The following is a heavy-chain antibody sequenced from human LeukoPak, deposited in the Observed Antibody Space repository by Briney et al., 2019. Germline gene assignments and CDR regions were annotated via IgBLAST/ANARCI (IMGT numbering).Heavy chain of an antibody. D-gene: IGHD3-22*01. CDR3: ARDLIVVDTVSG. CDR1: GFTFSSYS. J-gene: IGHJ4*02. Sequence: PGGSLRLSCAASGFTFSSYSMNWVRQAPGKGLEWVSSISSSSSYIYYADSVKGRFTISRDNAKNSLYLQMNSLRAEDTAVYYCARDLIVVDTVSGWGQGTLVTVSS. CDR2: ISSSSSYI. V-gene: IGHV3-21*01.